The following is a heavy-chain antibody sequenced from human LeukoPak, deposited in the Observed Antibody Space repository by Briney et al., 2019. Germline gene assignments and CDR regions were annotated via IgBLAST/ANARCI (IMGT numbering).Heavy chain of an antibody. CDR2: ISSSSSYI. D-gene: IGHD2-2*01. J-gene: IGHJ4*02. CDR1: GFTFSSYS. Sequence: GGSLRLSCAASGFTFSSYSMNWVRQAPGKGLEWVSSISSSSSYIYYADSVKGRFTISRDNAKNSLYLQMNSLRAEDTAVYYCARERYCSSTSCWRGFDYWGQGTLVTVSS. CDR3: ARERYCSSTSCWRGFDY. V-gene: IGHV3-21*01.